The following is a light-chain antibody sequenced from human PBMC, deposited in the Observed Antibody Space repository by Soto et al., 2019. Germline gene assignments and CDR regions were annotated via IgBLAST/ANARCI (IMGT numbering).Light chain of an antibody. Sequence: EIVLTQSPGTLSLSPGERATLSYRASQSVSSSYLAWYQQKPGQAPRLLIYGASNRATGIPDRFSGSGSGTDFTLTISRLEPEDVAVYYCQQYGSSPLTFGGGTKVAIK. CDR3: QQYGSSPLT. CDR2: GAS. J-gene: IGKJ4*01. CDR1: QSVSSSY. V-gene: IGKV3-20*01.